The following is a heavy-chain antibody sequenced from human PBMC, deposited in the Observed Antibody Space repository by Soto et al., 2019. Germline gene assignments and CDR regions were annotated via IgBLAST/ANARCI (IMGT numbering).Heavy chain of an antibody. V-gene: IGHV3-7*05. J-gene: IGHJ4*02. CDR1: GFTFSNYW. D-gene: IGHD6-19*01. CDR2: IEVDGSEK. Sequence: EVQLVESGGGLGQPGGSLRLSCAASGFTFSNYWMSWVRQAPGKGLEWVANIEVDGSEKYYVDSVKGRFTISRDNAKNSLYLQMNSLRAEDTAVYYCAGVAVRGQGTLVTVSS. CDR3: AGVAV.